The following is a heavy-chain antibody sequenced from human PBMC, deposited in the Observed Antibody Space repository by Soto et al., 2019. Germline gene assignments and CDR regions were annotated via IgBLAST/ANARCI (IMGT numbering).Heavy chain of an antibody. CDR1: VGSIRMGVSS. Sequence: QVNLRGPGQGLGSLYKPLPSPCPALVGSIRMGVSSWGGFPQPPGKGLGGLGTIYYSGSTYYNPSLKSRVTISVDTSKNQFSLKLSSVTAADTAVYYCARGVVGRDGYNYRSYWYFDLWGRGTLVTVSS. D-gene: IGHD5-12*01. CDR3: ARGVVGRDGYNYRSYWYFDL. V-gene: IGHV4-30-4*01. CDR2: IYYSGST. J-gene: IGHJ2*01.